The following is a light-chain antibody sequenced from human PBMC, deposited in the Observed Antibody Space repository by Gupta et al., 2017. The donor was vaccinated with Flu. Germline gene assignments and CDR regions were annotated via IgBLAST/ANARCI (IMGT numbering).Light chain of an antibody. CDR3: KSYNSGNWIWV. CDR2: VVN. V-gene: IGLV6-57*01. J-gene: IGLJ3*02. Sequence: SCTRSSGSSGTLYGQWDQQRPGRYPTLIIVVVNERPSGVPDRFSASIASSSNSATLTISGLKTEDEAGYYWKSYNSGNWIWVFGGGTKLTVL. CDR1: SGSSGTLY.